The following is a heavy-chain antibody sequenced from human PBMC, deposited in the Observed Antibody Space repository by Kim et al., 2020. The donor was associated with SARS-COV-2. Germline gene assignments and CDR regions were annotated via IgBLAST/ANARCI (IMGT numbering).Heavy chain of an antibody. D-gene: IGHD3-22*01. CDR2: IYYTGST. Sequence: SETLSLTCTVSGGSISSSSYYWGWIRQPPGKGLEYIGTIYYTGSTYYNPSLKSRVTISVDTSKNQFSLNLSPVTAADTAVYYCARLIYDSDGYYYNRFDYWGQGTLVTVPS. CDR1: GGSISSSSYY. J-gene: IGHJ4*02. CDR3: ARLIYDSDGYYYNRFDY. V-gene: IGHV4-39*01.